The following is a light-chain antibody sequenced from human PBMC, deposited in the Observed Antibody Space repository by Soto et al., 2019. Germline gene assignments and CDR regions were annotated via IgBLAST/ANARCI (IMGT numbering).Light chain of an antibody. V-gene: IGKV3-20*01. Sequence: EIVLPQSPGTLSLSPGERATLSCRASQSVSRNYLAGYQQKPGQAPRPLIYAASRGAACIPDRFSGSGSGTYFTLPISRQEPEDLAVYFCQQDGRSPMFTFGQGTKLEVK. CDR2: AAS. CDR3: QQDGRSPMFT. J-gene: IGKJ2*01. CDR1: QSVSRNY.